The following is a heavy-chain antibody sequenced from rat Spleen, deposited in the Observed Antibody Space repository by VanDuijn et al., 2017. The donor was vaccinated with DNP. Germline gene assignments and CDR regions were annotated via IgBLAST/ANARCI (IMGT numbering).Heavy chain of an antibody. Sequence: EVQLVESGGGPVQPGRSLKLSCVASGFIFSNYWMTWIRQAPGKGLEWVASISNTGDHTYYSDSVKGRFSLSRDNAKSTLYLEWKSLRSEDTATYYFARHSGRVWYLDFWGPGTMVTVSS. CDR2: ISNTGDHT. CDR3: ARHSGRVWYLDF. V-gene: IGHV5-31*01. CDR1: GFIFSNYW. J-gene: IGHJ1*01. D-gene: IGHD1-11*01.